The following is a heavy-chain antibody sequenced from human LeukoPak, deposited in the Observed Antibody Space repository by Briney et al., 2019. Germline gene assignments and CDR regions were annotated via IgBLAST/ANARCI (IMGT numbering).Heavy chain of an antibody. Sequence: ASVKVSCKASGYTFTSYAMHWVRQAPGQRLEWMGWINAGNGNTKYSQKFQGRVTITGDTSMSTAYMELTSLRSEDTAVYYCARVISGFWTGYYDPFDIWGQGTMVTVSS. CDR1: GYTFTSYA. V-gene: IGHV1-3*01. CDR3: ARVISGFWTGYYDPFDI. D-gene: IGHD3/OR15-3a*01. J-gene: IGHJ3*02. CDR2: INAGNGNT.